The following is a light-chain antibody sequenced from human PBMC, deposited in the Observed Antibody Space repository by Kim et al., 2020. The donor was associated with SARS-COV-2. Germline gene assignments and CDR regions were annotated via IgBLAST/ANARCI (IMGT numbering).Light chain of an antibody. V-gene: IGLV8-61*01. CDR2: NTD. CDR3: LLYMGGGLSV. Sequence: QTVVIQEPSFSVSPGGTVTLTCGLSSGSVSTNSYPSWHQQTPGQPPRTLIYNTDTRSSGVPDRFSGSILGNKAALTITGVRSDDESEYYCLLYMGGGLSVFGGGTQLTVL. J-gene: IGLJ3*02. CDR1: SGSVSTNSY.